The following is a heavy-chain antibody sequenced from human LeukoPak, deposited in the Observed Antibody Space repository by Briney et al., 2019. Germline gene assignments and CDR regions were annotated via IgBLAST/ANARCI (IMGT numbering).Heavy chain of an antibody. D-gene: IGHD5-18*01. V-gene: IGHV3-30*02. CDR1: GFTFSSYG. Sequence: PGGSLRLSCAASGFTFSSYGMHWVRQAPGKGLEWVAFIRYDGSNKYYADSVKGRFTISSDNSKNTLYLQMNSLRAEDTAVYYCAKGHVDTASDYYYYYYMDVWGKGTTVTVSS. CDR3: AKGHVDTASDYYYYYYMDV. CDR2: IRYDGSNK. J-gene: IGHJ6*03.